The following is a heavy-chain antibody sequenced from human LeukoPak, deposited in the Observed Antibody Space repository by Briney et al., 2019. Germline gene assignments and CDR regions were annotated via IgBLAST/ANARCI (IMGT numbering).Heavy chain of an antibody. CDR3: GRGRWELRLGPDN. Sequence: GASVKVSCKASGYTFTSYDISWVRQAPGQGLEWMGWISTYIVNTKYTQKLQGRVTMTTDTSTSTAYMELRSLRSDDTAVYYCGRGRWELRLGPDNWGQGTLVTVSS. CDR2: ISTYIVNT. CDR1: GYTFTSYD. V-gene: IGHV1-18*01. J-gene: IGHJ4*02. D-gene: IGHD1-26*01.